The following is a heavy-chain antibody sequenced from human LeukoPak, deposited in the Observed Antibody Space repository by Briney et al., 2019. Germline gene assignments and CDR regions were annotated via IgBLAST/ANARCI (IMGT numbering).Heavy chain of an antibody. J-gene: IGHJ4*02. Sequence: SETLSLTCTVSGGSISSYYWSWIRQPPGKGLEWIGYIYYSGSTNYNPSLKSRVTISVDTSKDQFSLKLSSVTAADTAVYYCASLSRSGWYGGVDYWGQGTLVTVSS. D-gene: IGHD6-19*01. CDR2: IYYSGST. V-gene: IGHV4-59*01. CDR1: GGSISSYY. CDR3: ASLSRSGWYGGVDY.